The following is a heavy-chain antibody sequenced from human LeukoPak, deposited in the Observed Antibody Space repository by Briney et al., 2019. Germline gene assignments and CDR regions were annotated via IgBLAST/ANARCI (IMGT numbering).Heavy chain of an antibody. CDR2: IKEDGSEK. V-gene: IGHV3-7*01. D-gene: IGHD6-6*01. J-gene: IGHJ3*02. Sequence: PGGSLRLSCAASGFTFSSHWMNWVRQAPGKGLEWVANIKEDGSEKDYVDSVKGRFTISRDNAKNSLYLQMDSLRAEDTAVYYCARVEYSSSSGAFDIWGQGTMVTVSS. CDR3: ARVEYSSSSGAFDI. CDR1: GFTFSSHW.